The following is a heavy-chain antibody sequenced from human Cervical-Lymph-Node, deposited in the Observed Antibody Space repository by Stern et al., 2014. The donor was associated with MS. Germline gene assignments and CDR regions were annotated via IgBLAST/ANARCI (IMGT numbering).Heavy chain of an antibody. V-gene: IGHV3-21*01. CDR2: ISISSSNI. CDR1: GFNFGTYS. CDR3: ASTSGWFDS. Sequence: EVQLVESGGGLVKPGGSLTLSCAASGFNFGTYSMNWVRQAPGKGLEWVSFISISSSNIKYADAVKGRFTISRDNAKNSLFLQMSSLRVEDTAVYYCASTSGWFDSWGQGIQVTVSS. J-gene: IGHJ5*01.